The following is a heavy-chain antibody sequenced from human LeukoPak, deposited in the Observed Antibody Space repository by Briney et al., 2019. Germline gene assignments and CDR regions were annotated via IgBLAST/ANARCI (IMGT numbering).Heavy chain of an antibody. Sequence: GGSLRLSCAASGFTFSSYAMTWVRQPPGKGLEWVSAIGSGGDTKYADSVKGRFTIARDNSKNTLYLQMNSLRAEDTAVYYCATLGDSSSWYSSYYGMDVWGQGTTVTVSS. D-gene: IGHD6-13*01. CDR1: GFTFSSYA. J-gene: IGHJ6*02. V-gene: IGHV3-23*01. CDR2: IGSGGDT. CDR3: ATLGDSSSWYSSYYGMDV.